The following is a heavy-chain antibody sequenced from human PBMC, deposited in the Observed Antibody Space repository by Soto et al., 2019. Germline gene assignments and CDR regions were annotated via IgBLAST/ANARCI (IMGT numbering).Heavy chain of an antibody. Sequence: PGGSLRLSCAASGFTFSSYDIYWVRQGTGKGLEWVSTIGRSGDTNYSDSVKGRFTLSRENAERSSYLQMNSLRDGDTAVYYCTTNGGGLDYWGRGTLVTVSS. J-gene: IGHJ4*02. V-gene: IGHV3-13*01. D-gene: IGHD2-21*01. CDR2: IGRSGDT. CDR3: TTNGGGLDY. CDR1: GFTFSSYD.